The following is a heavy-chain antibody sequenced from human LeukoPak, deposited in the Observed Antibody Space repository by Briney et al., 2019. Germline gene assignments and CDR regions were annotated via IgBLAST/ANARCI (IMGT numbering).Heavy chain of an antibody. CDR3: ARQKLGAFDY. J-gene: IGHJ4*02. CDR1: GGSISSSNW. Sequence: PSETLSLTCAVSGGSISSSNWWSWVRQPPGKGLEWIGYIYYSGSTNYNPSLKSRVTISVDTSKNQFSLKLSSVTAADTAVYYCARQKLGAFDYWGQGTLVTVSS. D-gene: IGHD7-27*01. V-gene: IGHV4-4*02. CDR2: IYYSGST.